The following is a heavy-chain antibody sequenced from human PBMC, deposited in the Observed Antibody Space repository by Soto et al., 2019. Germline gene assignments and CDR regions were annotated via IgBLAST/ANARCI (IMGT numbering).Heavy chain of an antibody. Sequence: QVQLVQSGAEAKKPGSSVKVSCKASGDTLSHYGVSWVRQVPGKGLEWMGGTTAILGTRDYAQKFQCRMTITSYGSTTTYYMELKCMTSDDTAVYYCAAGDSSDTGDHWGQGTLVTVSS. J-gene: IGHJ4*02. CDR3: AAGDSSDTGDH. D-gene: IGHD5-18*01. CDR1: GDTLSHYG. CDR2: TTAILGTR. V-gene: IGHV1-69*01.